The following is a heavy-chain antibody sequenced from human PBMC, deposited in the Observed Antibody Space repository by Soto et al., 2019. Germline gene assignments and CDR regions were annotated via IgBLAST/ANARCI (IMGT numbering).Heavy chain of an antibody. V-gene: IGHV3-30*18. CDR3: AKDLQSYGDYDYYCYGMDV. J-gene: IGHJ6*02. D-gene: IGHD4-17*01. CDR1: GFTFSTYG. CDR2: ISYDGTNK. Sequence: QVQLVESGGGEVQPGRSLTISCAASGFTFSTYGMHWVRQTPGKELEWVAVISYDGTNKFYSDSVKCLFTISKDNFKNTPTLQMNSLRADDTAVYSCAKDLQSYGDYDYYCYGMDVWGLGTRVTVSS.